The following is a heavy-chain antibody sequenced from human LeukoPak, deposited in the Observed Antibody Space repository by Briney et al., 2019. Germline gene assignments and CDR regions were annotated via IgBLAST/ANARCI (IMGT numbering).Heavy chain of an antibody. V-gene: IGHV3-23*01. J-gene: IGHJ4*02. Sequence: GGSLRLSCAASGFDFSGYAMNWVRQAPGKGLEWVAIIIASGSPTHYAGSVKGRFIISRDNSRNTLYLQMNSLRVEDTAVYYCAKDLRPDGVNNFDHWGQGTLVTVSS. CDR3: AKDLRPDGVNNFDH. CDR1: GFDFSGYA. CDR2: IIASGSPT. D-gene: IGHD4-17*01.